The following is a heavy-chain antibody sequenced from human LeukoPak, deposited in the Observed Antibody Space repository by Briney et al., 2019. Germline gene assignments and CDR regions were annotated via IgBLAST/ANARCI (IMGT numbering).Heavy chain of an antibody. J-gene: IGHJ4*02. CDR1: GGTFSSYA. Sequence: GASVKVSCKASGGTFSSYAISWVRQAPGQGLEWMGGIIPIFGTANYAQKFQGRVTITADESTSTAYMELSSLRSEDTAVYYCARVGIRSRYVYYFDCWGQGTLVTVSS. V-gene: IGHV1-69*13. CDR3: ARVGIRSRYVYYFDC. D-gene: IGHD3-10*01. CDR2: IIPIFGTA.